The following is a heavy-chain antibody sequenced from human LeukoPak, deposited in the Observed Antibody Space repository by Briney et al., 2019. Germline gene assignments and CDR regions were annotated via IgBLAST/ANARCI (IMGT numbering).Heavy chain of an antibody. CDR3: ARVTEVYYDSSGYSDY. CDR1: GFTFSSYE. D-gene: IGHD3-22*01. V-gene: IGHV3-48*03. Sequence: QPGGSLRLSCAASGFTFSSYEMNWVRQAPGKGLEWVSYISSSGSTIYYADSVKGRFTISRDNAKNSLYLQMNSLRAEDTAVYYCARVTEVYYDSSGYSDYWGQGTLVTVSS. J-gene: IGHJ4*02. CDR2: ISSSGSTI.